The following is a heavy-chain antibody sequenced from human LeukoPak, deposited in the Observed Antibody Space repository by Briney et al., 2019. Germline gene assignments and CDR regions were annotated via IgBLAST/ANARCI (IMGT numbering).Heavy chain of an antibody. CDR2: INPNSGGT. J-gene: IGHJ4*02. CDR3: ARGFFRHRSFDY. D-gene: IGHD3/OR15-3a*01. Sequence: ASVTVSCKASGYTFTGYYMHWVRQAPGQGLEWMGWINPNSGGTNYAQKFQGRVTMTRDTSISTAYMELSRLRSDDTAVYYCARGFFRHRSFDYWGQGTLVTVSS. V-gene: IGHV1-2*02. CDR1: GYTFTGYY.